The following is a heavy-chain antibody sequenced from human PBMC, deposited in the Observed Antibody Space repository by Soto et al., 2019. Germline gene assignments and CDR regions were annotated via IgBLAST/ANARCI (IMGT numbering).Heavy chain of an antibody. V-gene: IGHV4-59*08. CDR3: ARLFGVVVPAAIGNWFDP. CDR1: GGSISSYY. Sequence: SETLSLTCTVSGGSISSYYWSWIRQPPGKGLEWIGYIYYSGSTNYNPSLKSRVTISVDTSKNQFSLKLSSVTAADTAVYYCARLFGVVVPAAIGNWFDPWGQGTLVTVSS. D-gene: IGHD2-2*01. J-gene: IGHJ5*02. CDR2: IYYSGST.